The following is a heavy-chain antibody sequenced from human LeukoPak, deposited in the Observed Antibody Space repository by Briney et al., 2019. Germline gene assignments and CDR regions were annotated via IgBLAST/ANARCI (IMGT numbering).Heavy chain of an antibody. J-gene: IGHJ2*01. CDR1: GGTFSSYA. D-gene: IGHD4-17*01. V-gene: IGHV1-69*06. CDR2: IIPIFGTA. CDR3: ARGPLTTVTTNWYFDL. Sequence: SVKFSCKASGGTFSSYAISWVRQAPGQGLEWMGGIIPIFGTANYAQKFQGRVTITADKSTSTAYMELSSLRSEDTAVYYCARGPLTTVTTNWYFDLWGRGTLVTVSS.